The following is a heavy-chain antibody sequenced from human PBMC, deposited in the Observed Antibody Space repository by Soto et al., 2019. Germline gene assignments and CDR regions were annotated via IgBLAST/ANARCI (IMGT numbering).Heavy chain of an antibody. D-gene: IGHD3-10*01. J-gene: IGHJ6*03. Sequence: EVQLVESGGGLVQPGGSLRLSCAASGFTFSSYSMNWVRQAPGKGLEWVSYISSSSSTIYYADSVKGRFTISRDNAKNSLYLQMNSLRAEDTAVYYCARDRDVLLWFGESPLGDYMDVWGKGTTVTVSS. CDR3: ARDRDVLLWFGESPLGDYMDV. CDR2: ISSSSSTI. V-gene: IGHV3-48*01. CDR1: GFTFSSYS.